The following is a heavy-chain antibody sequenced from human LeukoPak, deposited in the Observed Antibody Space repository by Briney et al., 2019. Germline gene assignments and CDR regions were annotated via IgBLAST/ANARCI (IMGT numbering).Heavy chain of an antibody. V-gene: IGHV3-30*04. J-gene: IGHJ4*02. D-gene: IGHD3-22*01. CDR2: ISYDGSNK. Sequence: PGGSLRLSCAASGFTFDDYAMHWVRQAPGKGLEWVAVISYDGSNKYYADSVKGRFTISRDNSKNTLYLQMNSLRAEDTAVYYCARTSGDSSGYPLSYFDYWGQGTLVTVSS. CDR1: GFTFDDYA. CDR3: ARTSGDSSGYPLSYFDY.